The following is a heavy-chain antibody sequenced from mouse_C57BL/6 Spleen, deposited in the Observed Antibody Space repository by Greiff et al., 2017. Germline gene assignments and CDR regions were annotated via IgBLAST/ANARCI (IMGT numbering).Heavy chain of an antibody. D-gene: IGHD2-4*01. Sequence: QVQLQQPGAELVMPGASVKLSCKASGYTFTSYWMHWVKQRPGQGLEWIGEIDPSDSYTNYNQKFKGKSTLTVDKSSSTAYMQLSSLTSEDSAVYYCARQGLRRSPFDYWGQGTTLTVSS. CDR3: ARQGLRRSPFDY. V-gene: IGHV1-69*01. CDR1: GYTFTSYW. J-gene: IGHJ2*01. CDR2: IDPSDSYT.